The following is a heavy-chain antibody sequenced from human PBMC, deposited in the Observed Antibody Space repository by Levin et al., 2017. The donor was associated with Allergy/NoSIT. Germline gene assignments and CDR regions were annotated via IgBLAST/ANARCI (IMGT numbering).Heavy chain of an antibody. D-gene: IGHD4-17*01. CDR2: ISSGSGTI. CDR1: GFSFSTYN. CDR3: ATADPYSTVTNRDY. J-gene: IGHJ4*02. Sequence: GGSLRLSCAASGFSFSTYNMNWVRQAPGKGLEWVSYISSGSGTIYYADSVKGRFTISRDNAKNSLSLQMNSLKAEDTAVYYCATADPYSTVTNRDYWGQGTLVTVSA. V-gene: IGHV3-48*01.